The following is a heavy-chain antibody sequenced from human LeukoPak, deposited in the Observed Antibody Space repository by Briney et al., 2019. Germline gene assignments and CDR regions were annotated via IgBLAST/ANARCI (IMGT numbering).Heavy chain of an antibody. CDR2: INSDGSST. D-gene: IGHD6-19*01. V-gene: IGHV3-74*01. CDR1: GFTFSSYW. Sequence: GGSLRLSCAASGFTFSSYWMHWVRQAPGKGLVWVSRINSDGSSTSYADSVKGRFTISRDNAKSTLYLQMNSLRAEDMALYYCAKGGIAVAGTWFDPWGQGTLVTVSS. J-gene: IGHJ5*02. CDR3: AKGGIAVAGTWFDP.